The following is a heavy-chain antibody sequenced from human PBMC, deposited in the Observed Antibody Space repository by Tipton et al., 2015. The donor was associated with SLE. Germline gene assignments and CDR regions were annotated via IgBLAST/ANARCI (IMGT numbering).Heavy chain of an antibody. D-gene: IGHD6-13*01. CDR3: ARQRVGVTADGNWFDP. CDR2: IYTRGST. J-gene: IGHJ5*02. CDR1: GASVSSHY. V-gene: IGHV4-4*07. Sequence: TLSLTCTVSGASVSSHYWNWIRQPAGKGLEWIGHIYTRGSTDYNPPLMSRVTISRDTSKNQFSLRLASVTAADTAVYYCARQRVGVTADGNWFDPWGQGTLVTVSS.